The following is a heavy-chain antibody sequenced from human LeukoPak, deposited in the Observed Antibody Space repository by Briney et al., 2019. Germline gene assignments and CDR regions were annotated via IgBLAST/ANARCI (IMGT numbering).Heavy chain of an antibody. CDR1: GLTFRNYG. J-gene: IGHJ4*02. CDR2: IWYDGSNQ. D-gene: IGHD1-26*01. V-gene: IGHV3-33*01. Sequence: GSLRLSCAASGLTFRNYGMHWVRQAPGKGLEWVAVIWYDGSNQYYVDSVKGRFTVSRDNAKNTLCLQMNSLRAEDTAVYYCATDRNSGKYYDYWGQGTLVTVSS. CDR3: ATDRNSGKYYDY.